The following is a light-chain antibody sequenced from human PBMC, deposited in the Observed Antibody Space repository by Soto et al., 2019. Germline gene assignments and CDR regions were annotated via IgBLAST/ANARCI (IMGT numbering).Light chain of an antibody. CDR3: QQYGRSPWT. CDR1: QTVSSSY. J-gene: IGKJ1*01. V-gene: IGKV3-20*01. CDR2: GAS. Sequence: VLTQSPGTLSLSPGEGGTLSCRASQTVSSSYLAWYQQKPGQAPRLLIYGASSRATGIPDRFSGSGSGTDFTLTITRLEPEDSAVYYCQQYGRSPWTFGQGTKVEIK.